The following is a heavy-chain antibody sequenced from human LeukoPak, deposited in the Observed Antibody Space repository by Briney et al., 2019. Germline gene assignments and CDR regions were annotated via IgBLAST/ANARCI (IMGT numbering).Heavy chain of an antibody. CDR2: ISAYNGNT. CDR3: AREGASSSWYYFDY. Sequence: GAAVKVCCTASGYTFTSYGISWVRQAPGQGLEWMGWISAYNGNTNYAQKLQGRVTMTTDTSTSTAYMELRRLRSDDTAVYYCAREGASSSWYYFDYWGQGTLVTVSS. CDR1: GYTFTSYG. J-gene: IGHJ4*02. V-gene: IGHV1-18*01. D-gene: IGHD6-13*01.